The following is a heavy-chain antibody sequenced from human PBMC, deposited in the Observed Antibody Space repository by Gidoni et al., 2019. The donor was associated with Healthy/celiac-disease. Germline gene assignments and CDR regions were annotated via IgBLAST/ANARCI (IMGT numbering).Heavy chain of an antibody. CDR2: ISGSGGST. CDR3: AKNLLLWFGSNWFDP. Sequence: EVQLLESGGGLVQPGGSLRLSCAASGFTFSSYAMRWVRQAPGKGLELVSAISGSGGSTYYADSVKGRFTISRDNSKNTLYLQMNSLRAEDTAVYYCAKNLLLWFGSNWFDPWGQGTLVTVSS. CDR1: GFTFSSYA. D-gene: IGHD3-10*01. V-gene: IGHV3-23*01. J-gene: IGHJ5*02.